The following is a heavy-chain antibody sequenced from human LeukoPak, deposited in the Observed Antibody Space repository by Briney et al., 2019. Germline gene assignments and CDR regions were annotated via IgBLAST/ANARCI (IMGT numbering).Heavy chain of an antibody. J-gene: IGHJ4*02. D-gene: IGHD6-19*01. CDR3: SGGEWLVRIDY. V-gene: IGHV4-59*01. Sequence: SETLSLTCTVSGGSISSYYWSWIRQPPGKGLEWIGYIYYSGSTNYNPSLKSRVTISVDTSKNQFSLKLSSVTAADTAVYYCSGGEWLVRIDYWGQGTLVTVPS. CDR1: GGSISSYY. CDR2: IYYSGST.